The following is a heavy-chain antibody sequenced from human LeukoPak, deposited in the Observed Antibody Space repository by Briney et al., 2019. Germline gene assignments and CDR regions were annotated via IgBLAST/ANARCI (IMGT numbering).Heavy chain of an antibody. D-gene: IGHD3-22*01. CDR3: ARDAYDSGEHWFDP. CDR1: GGSISSGGYS. J-gene: IGHJ5*02. CDR2: IYHSGST. Sequence: PSQTLSLTCTVSGGSISSGGYSWSWIRQPPGKGLEWIGYIYHSGSTYYNPSLKSRVTISVDRSKNQFSLKLSSVTAADTAVYYCARDAYDSGEHWFDPWGQGTLVTVSS. V-gene: IGHV4-30-2*01.